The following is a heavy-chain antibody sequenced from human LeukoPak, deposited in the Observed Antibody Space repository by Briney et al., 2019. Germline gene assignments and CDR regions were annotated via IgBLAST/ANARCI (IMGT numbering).Heavy chain of an antibody. V-gene: IGHV4-39*01. Sequence: GSLRLSCAASGFTFSGHWMSWVRQPPGKGLEWIGSIYYSGSTYYNPSLKSRVTISVDTSKNQFSLKLSSVTAADTAVYYCARQFSSSWYNLYYYYYMDVWGKGTTVTVSS. CDR2: IYYSGST. CDR1: GFTFSGHW. D-gene: IGHD6-13*01. J-gene: IGHJ6*03. CDR3: ARQFSSSWYNLYYYYYMDV.